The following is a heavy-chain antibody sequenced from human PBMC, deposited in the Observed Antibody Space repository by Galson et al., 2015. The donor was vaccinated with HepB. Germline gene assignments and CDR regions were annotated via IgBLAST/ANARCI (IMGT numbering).Heavy chain of an antibody. CDR2: IYPGDSDT. CDR3: ARYSAAEPSNDAFDI. V-gene: IGHV5-51*01. Sequence: QSGAEVKKPGESLKISCKGSGYSFTSYWIGWVRQMPVKGLERMGIIYPGDSDTRYSPSFQGQVTISADKSISTAYLQWSSLKASDTAMYYCARYSAAEPSNDAFDIWGQGTMVTVSS. J-gene: IGHJ3*02. D-gene: IGHD6-13*01. CDR1: GYSFTSYW.